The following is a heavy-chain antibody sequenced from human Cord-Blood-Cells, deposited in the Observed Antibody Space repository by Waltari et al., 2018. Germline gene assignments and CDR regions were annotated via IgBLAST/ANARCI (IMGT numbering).Heavy chain of an antibody. CDR2: IFSNDEK. CDR3: ARIGYSGYDQGFDY. J-gene: IGHJ4*02. Sequence: QVTLKESGPVLVKPTETLTLTCTVSGFSLSNARMGVSWIRQPPGKALEWLSHIFSNDEKSYSTSLKSRLTISKDTSKNHVVLTMTNMDPVDTATYYCARIGYSGYDQGFDYWGQGTLVTVSS. CDR1: GFSLSNARMG. V-gene: IGHV2-26*01. D-gene: IGHD5-12*01.